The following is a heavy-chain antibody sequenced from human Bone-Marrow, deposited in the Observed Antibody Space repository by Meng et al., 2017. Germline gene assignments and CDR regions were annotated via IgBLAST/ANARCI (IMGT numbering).Heavy chain of an antibody. J-gene: IGHJ4*01. CDR1: GFTFSNAW. Sequence: GESLKISCAASGFTFSNAWMSWVRQAPGKGLEWVGRIKSETDGGTTDYAAPVKGRFTISRDDSENTLYLQLNSLKTEDTAAYYCTTGVSVTSYWGHGTLVTVSS. D-gene: IGHD3-16*01. CDR3: TTGVSVTSY. CDR2: IKSETDGGTT. V-gene: IGHV3-15*01.